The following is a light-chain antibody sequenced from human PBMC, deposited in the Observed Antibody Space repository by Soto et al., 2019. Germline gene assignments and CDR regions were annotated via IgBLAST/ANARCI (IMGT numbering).Light chain of an antibody. V-gene: IGKV3-15*01. J-gene: IGKJ4*01. CDR2: HAS. CDR1: QSVSSN. Sequence: EIVMTQSPATLSVSPGERATLSCRASQSVSSNLVWYQQKPRQAPRLLIYHASTRATGIQARFSGSASRTEFTITISRLQSEDFAVYYCQKYNNRPLTFGGGTKVEIK. CDR3: QKYNNRPLT.